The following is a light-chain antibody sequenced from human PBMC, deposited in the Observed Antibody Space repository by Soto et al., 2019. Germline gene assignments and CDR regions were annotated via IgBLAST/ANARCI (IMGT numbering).Light chain of an antibody. CDR1: SSDVGGYNY. Sequence: QYVLTQPASVSGSPGQSITISCTGTSSDVGGYNYVSWYQQHPGKAPKLMISDVSNRPSGVSNRFSGSTSGNTASLTISGLQTDDEADYYCSSYTTSSTYLFGTGTKVT. CDR3: SSYTTSSTYL. V-gene: IGLV2-14*01. CDR2: DVS. J-gene: IGLJ1*01.